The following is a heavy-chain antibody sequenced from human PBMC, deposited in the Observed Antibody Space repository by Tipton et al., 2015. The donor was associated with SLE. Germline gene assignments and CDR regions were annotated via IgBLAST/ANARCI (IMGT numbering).Heavy chain of an antibody. V-gene: IGHV3-49*04. Sequence: SLRLSCTASGFTFGDYAMSWVRQAPGKGLEWVGFIRSKAYGGTTEYAASVKGRFTISRDDSKSIAYLQMNSLKTEDTAVYYCTRVRDIVVVIAIGYFDYWGQGTLVTVSS. J-gene: IGHJ4*02. D-gene: IGHD2-21*01. CDR2: IRSKAYGGTT. CDR3: TRVRDIVVVIAIGYFDY. CDR1: GFTFGDYA.